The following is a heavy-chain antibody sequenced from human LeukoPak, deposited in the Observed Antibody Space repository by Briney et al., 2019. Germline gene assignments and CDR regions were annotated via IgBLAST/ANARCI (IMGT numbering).Heavy chain of an antibody. Sequence: TSETLSLTCTVSGGSISSSSYYWGWIRQPPGKGLEWIGSIYYSGSTYYNPSLKSRVTISVDTSKNQFSLKLSSVTAADTAVYYCARWFGEISYFDYWGQGTLVTVSS. J-gene: IGHJ4*02. CDR1: GGSISSSSYY. D-gene: IGHD3-10*01. V-gene: IGHV4-39*01. CDR2: IYYSGST. CDR3: ARWFGEISYFDY.